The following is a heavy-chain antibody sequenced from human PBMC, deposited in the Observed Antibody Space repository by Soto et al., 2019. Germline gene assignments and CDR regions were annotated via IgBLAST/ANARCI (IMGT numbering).Heavy chain of an antibody. J-gene: IGHJ4*02. D-gene: IGHD5-12*01. Sequence: EVQLVESGGGLVQPGGPFEPSFPAPGLTFSNYWMGWVRQPPGKGLEGVANIKQDGTEKNYVDSVRGRFTISRDNAKNSLDLQMNSLTAEDTAVYYCASVAIWGQGTLVTVSS. CDR1: GLTFSNYW. V-gene: IGHV3-7*01. CDR3: ASVAI. CDR2: IKQDGTEK.